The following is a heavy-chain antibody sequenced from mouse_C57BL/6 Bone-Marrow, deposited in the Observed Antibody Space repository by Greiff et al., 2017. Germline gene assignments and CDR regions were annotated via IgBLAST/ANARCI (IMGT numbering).Heavy chain of an antibody. D-gene: IGHD1-1*01. Sequence: EVMLVESGEGLVKPGGSLKLSCAASGFTFSSYAMSWVRQTPEKRLEWVAYISSGGDYIYYADTVKGRFTISRDNARNTRYLQMSSLKSEDTAMYYCTRGYYGRAMDYWGQGTSVTVSS. CDR3: TRGYYGRAMDY. V-gene: IGHV5-9-1*02. CDR1: GFTFSSYA. J-gene: IGHJ4*01. CDR2: ISSGGDYI.